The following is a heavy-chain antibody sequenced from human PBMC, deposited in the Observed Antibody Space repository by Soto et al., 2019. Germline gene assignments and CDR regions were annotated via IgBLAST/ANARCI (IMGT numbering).Heavy chain of an antibody. CDR1: GFSLSNSGVG. CDR2: IYWDDDK. D-gene: IGHD3-22*01. Sequence: QITLKESGPTLVKPTQTLTLTCTFSGFSLSNSGVGVGWIRQPPGKALEWLALIYWDDDKRYSPSLKSRLTITKDTSKNQVVLTMTNMDPVDTATYYCVHSYHDISSYYYFFDYWGQGTLVTVSS. V-gene: IGHV2-5*02. CDR3: VHSYHDISSYYYFFDY. J-gene: IGHJ4*02.